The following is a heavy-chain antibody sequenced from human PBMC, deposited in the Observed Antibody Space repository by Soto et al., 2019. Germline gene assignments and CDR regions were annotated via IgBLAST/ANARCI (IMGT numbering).Heavy chain of an antibody. Sequence: SVKVSCKASGGTFSNYAISWVRQAPGQGLEWMGGIIPIFGTANYAQKFQGRVTITADESTSTAYMELSSLRSEDTAVYYCASCRIAAAGDYYYYYGMDVWGQGTTVTGSS. D-gene: IGHD6-13*01. CDR1: GGTFSNYA. CDR3: ASCRIAAAGDYYYYYGMDV. CDR2: IIPIFGTA. V-gene: IGHV1-69*13. J-gene: IGHJ6*02.